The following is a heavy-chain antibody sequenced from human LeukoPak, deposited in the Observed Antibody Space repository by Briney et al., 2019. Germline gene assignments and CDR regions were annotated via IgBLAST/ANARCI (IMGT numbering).Heavy chain of an antibody. V-gene: IGHV4-34*01. J-gene: IGHJ4*02. CDR2: INHSGST. Sequence: PSETLSLTCAVYGGSFSGYYWSWIRQPPGKGLEWIGEINHSGSTNYNPSLKSRVTMSVDTSKNQFSLKLSSVTAADTAVYYCATSSDWYPVSSDHWGQGTLVTVSS. D-gene: IGHD6-19*01. CDR1: GGSFSGYY. CDR3: ATSSDWYPVSSDH.